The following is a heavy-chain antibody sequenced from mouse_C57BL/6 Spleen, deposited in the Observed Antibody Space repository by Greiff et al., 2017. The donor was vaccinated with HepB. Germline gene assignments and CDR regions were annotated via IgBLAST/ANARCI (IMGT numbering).Heavy chain of an antibody. Sequence: QVQLKESGPELVKPGASVKISCKASGYAFSSSWMNWVKQRPGKGLEWIGRIYPGDGDTNYNGKFKGEATLTADKSSSTAYMQLSSLTSEDSAVYFCARSGVFDYWGQGTTLTVSS. CDR3: ARSGVFDY. CDR1: GYAFSSSW. CDR2: IYPGDGDT. V-gene: IGHV1-82*01. J-gene: IGHJ2*01.